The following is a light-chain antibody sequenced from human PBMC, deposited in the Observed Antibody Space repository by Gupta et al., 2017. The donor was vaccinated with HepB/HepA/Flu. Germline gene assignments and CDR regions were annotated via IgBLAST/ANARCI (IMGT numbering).Light chain of an antibody. Sequence: SSDLTQPPSVSVSPCQTVSITCSVPNVGEMFASWYQQRPGQSPIVIMYQDKKRPSGIPERFSGSNSGNTATLTISGTQATDEAVYYCQAWDSSTSYVLFGGGTNLTVL. J-gene: IGLJ2*01. V-gene: IGLV3-1*01. CDR1: NVGEMF. CDR3: QAWDSSTSYVL. CDR2: QDK.